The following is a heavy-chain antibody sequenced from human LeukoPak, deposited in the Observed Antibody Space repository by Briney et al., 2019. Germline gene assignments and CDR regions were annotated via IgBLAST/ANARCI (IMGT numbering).Heavy chain of an antibody. CDR1: GFTFSTYG. CDR2: IRYDGINK. CDR3: ARVLGGGAYYYSYMDV. Sequence: GGSLRLSCAASGFTFSTYGMHWVRQAPGKGLEWVAFIRYDGINKYYADSVKGRFTISRDNSKNTLYLQMNSLRAEDTAVYYCARVLGGGAYYYSYMDVWGKGTTVTISS. V-gene: IGHV3-30*02. D-gene: IGHD3-16*01. J-gene: IGHJ6*03.